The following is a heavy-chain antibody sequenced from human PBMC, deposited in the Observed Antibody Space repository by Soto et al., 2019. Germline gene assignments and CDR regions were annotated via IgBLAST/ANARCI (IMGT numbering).Heavy chain of an antibody. J-gene: IGHJ4*02. CDR1: GFTFSNYW. CDR3: ARLVLHYYDSSGYWVY. Sequence: PEGSLRLSCAASGFTFSNYWMSWVRQAPGKGLEWEANIKQDGSEKYYVDSVKGRFTISRDNAKNSLYLQMHSLRAEDTAVYYCARLVLHYYDSSGYWVYWGQGT. D-gene: IGHD3-22*01. CDR2: IKQDGSEK. V-gene: IGHV3-7*01.